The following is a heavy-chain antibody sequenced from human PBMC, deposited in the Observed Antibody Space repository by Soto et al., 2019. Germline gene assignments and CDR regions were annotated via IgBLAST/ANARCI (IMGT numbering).Heavy chain of an antibody. V-gene: IGHV4-39*01. CDR1: GDSISSSGFY. D-gene: IGHD3-3*02. Sequence: PSETLCLTGTVSGDSISSSGFYWGWVRQPPGKGLEWIGSIFYLGSSYYNPSLKSRVTMSVDTSKNQFSLRLRSVTAADTALYFCARHSLALRKNNWFDPWGQGIMVTV. CDR3: ARHSLALRKNNWFDP. J-gene: IGHJ5*02. CDR2: IFYLGSS.